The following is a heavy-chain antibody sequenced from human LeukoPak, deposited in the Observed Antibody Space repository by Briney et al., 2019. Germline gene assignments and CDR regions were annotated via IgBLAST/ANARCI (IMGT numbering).Heavy chain of an antibody. D-gene: IGHD5-18*01. CDR2: INHSGST. J-gene: IGHJ4*02. V-gene: IGHV4-34*01. Sequence: PSETLSLTCAVYGGSFSGYYWSWIRQPPGRGLEWIGEINHSGSTNYNPSLKSRVTISVDKSKNQFSLKLSSVTAADTAVYYCVGYSYGPVDYWGQGTLVTVSS. CDR3: VGYSYGPVDY. CDR1: GGSFSGYY.